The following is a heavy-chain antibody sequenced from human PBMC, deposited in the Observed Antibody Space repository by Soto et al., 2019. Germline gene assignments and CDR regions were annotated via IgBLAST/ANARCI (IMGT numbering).Heavy chain of an antibody. J-gene: IGHJ3*02. CDR2: IIPIFGTA. V-gene: IGHV1-69*05. D-gene: IGHD2-21*01. Sequence: GASVKVSCKASGGTFSRYAISWVRQAPGQGLEWMGGIIPIFGTANYAQKFQGRVTMTTDASTSTAYMELSSLRSEDTAVYYCARDGGEHRGHAFDIWGQGTMVTVSS. CDR3: ARDGGEHRGHAFDI. CDR1: GGTFSRYA.